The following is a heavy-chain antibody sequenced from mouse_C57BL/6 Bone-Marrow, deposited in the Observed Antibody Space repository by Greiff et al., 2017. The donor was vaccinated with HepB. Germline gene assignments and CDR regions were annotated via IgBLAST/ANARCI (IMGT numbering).Heavy chain of an antibody. CDR2: IYPGSGST. J-gene: IGHJ2*01. CDR3: ADYYGSSEFDY. D-gene: IGHD1-1*01. Sequence: QVHVKQPGAELVKPGASVKMSCKASGYTFTSYWITWVKQRPGQGLEWIGDIYPGSGSTNYNEKFKSKATLTVDTSSSTAYMQLSSLTSEDSAVYYCADYYGSSEFDYWGQGTTLTVSS. V-gene: IGHV1-55*01. CDR1: GYTFTSYW.